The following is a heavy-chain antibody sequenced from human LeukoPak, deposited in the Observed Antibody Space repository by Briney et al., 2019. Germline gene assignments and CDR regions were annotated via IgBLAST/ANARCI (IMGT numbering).Heavy chain of an antibody. CDR3: ARLGIDYDILTGYIPDAFDI. Sequence: SQTLSLTCTVSGGSISSVDYYWSWIRQPPGRGLEWIGYIYYSGSTYYDPSLKSRVMISVDASKNQFSLKLSSVTAADTAVYYCARLGIDYDILTGYIPDAFDIWGQGTMVTVSS. CDR1: GGSISSVDYY. J-gene: IGHJ3*02. D-gene: IGHD3-9*01. V-gene: IGHV4-30-4*01. CDR2: IYYSGST.